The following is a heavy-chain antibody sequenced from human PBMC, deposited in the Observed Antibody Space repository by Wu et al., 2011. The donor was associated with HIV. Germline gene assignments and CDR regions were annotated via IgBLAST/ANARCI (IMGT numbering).Heavy chain of an antibody. V-gene: IGHV1-2*02. CDR2: INPNSGDT. CDR1: GYNFTGHY. CDR3: ATQVRGLNELDH. J-gene: IGHJ4*02. Sequence: QVQLVQSGAEVKKPGASVKVSCKASGYNFTGHYLHWVRQAPGQGLEWMGWINPNSGDTDYVQTFQGRVTMTRDTSDSAAYMELTGLTSEDTAFYYCATQVRGLNELDHWGQGTLVTVSS. D-gene: IGHD3-10*01.